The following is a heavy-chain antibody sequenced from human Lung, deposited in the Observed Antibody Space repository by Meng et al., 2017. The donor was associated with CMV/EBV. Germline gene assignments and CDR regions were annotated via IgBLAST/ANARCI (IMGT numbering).Heavy chain of an antibody. D-gene: IGHD1-14*01. V-gene: IGHV1-69*05. CDR3: ARAPAGTYFDY. Sequence: GGSLRLSCKTSGATFSTYINWVRQAPGQGLEWMGEISPTFGTVNYAQKFQGRVTINTDEITSTAYMELSSLISEDTAVYYCARAPAGTYFDYWGQETLVTGSS. J-gene: IGHJ4*01. CDR2: ISPTFGTV. CDR1: GATFSTY.